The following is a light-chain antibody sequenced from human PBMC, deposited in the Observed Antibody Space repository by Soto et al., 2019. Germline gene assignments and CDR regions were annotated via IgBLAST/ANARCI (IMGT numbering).Light chain of an antibody. V-gene: IGKV1-39*01. CDR2: AAS. Sequence: DIQMTQSPSSLSSSVGDRVTTTCRAIHFISTYLNWYQQKPGKAPKLLIYAASSLQSGVPSRFSGSGSGTDFTLTISSLQPEDFAPYYCPHSYSPPIPFGQGTRLDI. J-gene: IGKJ5*01. CDR3: PHSYSPPIP. CDR1: HFISTY.